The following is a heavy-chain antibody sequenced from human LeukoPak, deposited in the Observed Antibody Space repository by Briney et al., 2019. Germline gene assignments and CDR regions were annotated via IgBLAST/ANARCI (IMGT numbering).Heavy chain of an antibody. Sequence: GGSLRLSCAASGFTFSSYAMSWVRQAPGKGLEWVSAISGSGGSTYYADSVKGRFTISRDNSKNMLYLQMNSLRAEDTAVYYCAKTRLPGYGDYAQDYWGQGTLVTVSS. CDR2: ISGSGGST. CDR1: GFTFSSYA. J-gene: IGHJ4*02. CDR3: AKTRLPGYGDYAQDY. D-gene: IGHD4-17*01. V-gene: IGHV3-23*01.